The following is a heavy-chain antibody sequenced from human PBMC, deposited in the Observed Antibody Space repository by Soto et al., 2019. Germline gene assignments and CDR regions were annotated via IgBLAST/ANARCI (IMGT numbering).Heavy chain of an antibody. Sequence: PSETLSLTCAVSSGSISSSNWWSWVRQPPGKGLEWIGEIYHSGSTNYNPSLKSRVTISVDKSKNQFSLKLSSVTAADTAVYYCARANHSSGWSGPAFDIWGQGTMVTVSS. V-gene: IGHV4-4*02. D-gene: IGHD6-19*01. CDR2: IYHSGST. CDR1: SGSISSSNW. CDR3: ARANHSSGWSGPAFDI. J-gene: IGHJ3*02.